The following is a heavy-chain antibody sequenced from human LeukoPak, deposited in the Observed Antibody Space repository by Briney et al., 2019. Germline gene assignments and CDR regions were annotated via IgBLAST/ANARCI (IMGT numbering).Heavy chain of an antibody. CDR3: VKWHGDWHGFDS. Sequence: SETLSLTCTVSGGSISSYYYNWIRQPPGKGLEWIGYVSYSGSTKYNPSLNSRVTLSVDTSKKHLSLRLSSVTAADSALYYCVKWHGDWHGFDSWGQGTLVTVSS. V-gene: IGHV4-59*01. J-gene: IGHJ4*02. CDR2: VSYSGST. D-gene: IGHD4-17*01. CDR1: GGSISSYY.